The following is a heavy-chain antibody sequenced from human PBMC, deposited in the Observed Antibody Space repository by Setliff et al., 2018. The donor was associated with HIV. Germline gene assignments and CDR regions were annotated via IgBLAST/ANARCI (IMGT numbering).Heavy chain of an antibody. CDR2: IYPIGSPDFPSGNT. CDR1: GGSISNYY. V-gene: IGHV4-4*08. D-gene: IGHD2-2*01. Sequence: PSETLSLTCTVSGGSISNYYWSWIRQPPGKGLEWIGYIYPIGSPDFPSGNTVYNPSFRSRVTLSLDTSKNQFSLKLTSVTAADAAVYYCARTKDCSSTSCPGTHYYYYMDVWGKGTTVTVSS. J-gene: IGHJ6*03. CDR3: ARTKDCSSTSCPGTHYYYYMDV.